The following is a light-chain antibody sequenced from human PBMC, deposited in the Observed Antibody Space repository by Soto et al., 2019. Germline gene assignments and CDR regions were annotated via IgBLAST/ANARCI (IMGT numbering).Light chain of an antibody. J-gene: IGKJ2*01. Sequence: EIVMTQSPATLSVSPGERATLSCRASQSVSSNLAWYQQKPGQAPRLLIHGASTRATGIPARFSGSGSGTEFTPTITSLQSEDFAVYYCQQYNNWPPLTFGQGTKLEIK. CDR1: QSVSSN. CDR2: GAS. V-gene: IGKV3-15*01. CDR3: QQYNNWPPLT.